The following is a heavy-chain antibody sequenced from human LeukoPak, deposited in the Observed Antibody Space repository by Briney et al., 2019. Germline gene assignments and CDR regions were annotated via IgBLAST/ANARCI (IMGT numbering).Heavy chain of an antibody. Sequence: SETLSLTCSVSGVSISTYYWIWIRQPPAKGLEWMGFFSYSGSTKYNPSLKSRVTMSVDTSKNQFSLKLSSVTAADTAVYYCARMYSGTSYYFDYWGQRTLVTVSS. V-gene: IGHV4-59*01. CDR2: FSYSGST. CDR3: ARMYSGTSYYFDY. CDR1: GVSISTYY. D-gene: IGHD1-26*01. J-gene: IGHJ4*02.